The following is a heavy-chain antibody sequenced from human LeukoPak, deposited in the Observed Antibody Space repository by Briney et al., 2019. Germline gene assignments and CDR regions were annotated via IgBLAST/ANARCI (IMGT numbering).Heavy chain of an antibody. D-gene: IGHD1-1*01. CDR1: GFTFSTFW. V-gene: IGHV3-7*01. Sequence: PGGSLRLSCAASGFTFSTFWLSWVRQAPGKGLEWVANINQDGSEKYYVDSMKGRFTVSRDNAKNSLYLQMDSLRAEDTAVYYCARGGTVVSDYWGQGTLVTVSS. J-gene: IGHJ4*02. CDR3: ARGGTVVSDY. CDR2: INQDGSEK.